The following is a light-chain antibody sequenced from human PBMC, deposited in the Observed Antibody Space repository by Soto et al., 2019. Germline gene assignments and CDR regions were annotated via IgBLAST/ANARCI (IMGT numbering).Light chain of an antibody. Sequence: DIPMTQSPSTLSASVGDRVTITCRASQNINNWLAWYQQKPGKAPKLLIYKASSLESGVPSRFSGSGSGTEFTLTISRLQPDDFATYYCQQYNDWYSFGQGTKLEIK. J-gene: IGKJ2*03. CDR1: QNINNW. CDR2: KAS. V-gene: IGKV1-5*03. CDR3: QQYNDWYS.